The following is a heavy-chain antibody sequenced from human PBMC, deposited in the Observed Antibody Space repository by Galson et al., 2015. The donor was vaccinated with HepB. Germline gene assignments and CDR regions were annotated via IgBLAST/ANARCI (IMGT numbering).Heavy chain of an antibody. Sequence: QSGAEVKKPGESLRISCKGSGYSFTSYWISWVRQMPGKGLEWMGRIDPSDSYTNYSPSFQGHVTISADKPISTAYLQWSSLKASDTAMYYCARHQYLEVRTHDAFDIWGQGTMVTVPS. D-gene: IGHD1-14*01. CDR1: GYSFTSYW. CDR3: ARHQYLEVRTHDAFDI. J-gene: IGHJ3*02. V-gene: IGHV5-10-1*01. CDR2: IDPSDSYT.